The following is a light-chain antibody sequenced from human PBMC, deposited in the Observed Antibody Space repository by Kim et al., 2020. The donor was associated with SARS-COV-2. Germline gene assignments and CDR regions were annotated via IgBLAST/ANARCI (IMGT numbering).Light chain of an antibody. Sequence: SSELTQDPTVSVALGQTVTITCQGDSLRKHYASWYQRMPGEAPVLLMYGENRRPSGIPDRVSGPSSGSTAYLTINAALAEDEAHYYCFSRDLTADFYVFAHGTKVTFL. CDR1: SLRKHY. V-gene: IGLV3-19*01. CDR2: GEN. CDR3: FSRDLTADFYV. J-gene: IGLJ1*01.